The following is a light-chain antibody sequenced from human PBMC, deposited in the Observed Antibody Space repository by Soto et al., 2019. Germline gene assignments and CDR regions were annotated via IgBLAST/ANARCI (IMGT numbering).Light chain of an antibody. CDR2: GAS. CDR3: QQYCSSPYT. V-gene: IGKV3-20*01. CDR1: QSVSSSY. Sequence: EIVLTQSPGTLSLSPGERATLSCRASQSVSSSYLGWYQQKPGQAPSLLIYGASSRATGIPDRFSGSGSGTDFTLTISRLEPEDFALYYCQQYCSSPYTFGQGTKLEIK. J-gene: IGKJ2*01.